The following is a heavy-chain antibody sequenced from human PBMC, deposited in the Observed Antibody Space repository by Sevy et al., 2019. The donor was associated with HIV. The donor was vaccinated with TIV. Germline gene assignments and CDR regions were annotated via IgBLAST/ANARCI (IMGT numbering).Heavy chain of an antibody. CDR1: GGTFSSYA. CDR3: ARGEVVVVTAIPSYYYGMDV. J-gene: IGHJ6*02. D-gene: IGHD2-21*02. CDR2: IIPIFGTA. Sequence: ASVKVSCKASGGTFSSYAISWVRQAPGQGLEWMGGIIPIFGTANYAQKFQGRVTITADESTGTAYMELGSLRSEDTAVYYCARGEVVVVTAIPSYYYGMDVWGQGTTVTVSS. V-gene: IGHV1-69*13.